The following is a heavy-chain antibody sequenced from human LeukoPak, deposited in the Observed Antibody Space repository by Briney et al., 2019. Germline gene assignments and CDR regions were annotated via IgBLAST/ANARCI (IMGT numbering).Heavy chain of an antibody. J-gene: IGHJ4*02. CDR3: ARWGLGPSFDY. Sequence: GGSLRLSCAASGFTFSSYAMSWVRQAPGKGLEWVSAISSSGGSTYYAGSVKGRFTISRDNSKNTLYLQMNSLRAEDTAVYYCARWGLGPSFDYWGQGNLVTVAS. CDR2: ISSSGGST. CDR1: GFTFSSYA. D-gene: IGHD1-26*01. V-gene: IGHV3-23*01.